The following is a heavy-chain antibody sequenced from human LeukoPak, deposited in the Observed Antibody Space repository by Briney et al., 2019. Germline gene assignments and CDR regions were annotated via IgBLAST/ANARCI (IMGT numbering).Heavy chain of an antibody. Sequence: PGGSLRLSCAASGFTFSSYAMHWVRQAPGKGLEYVSAISSNGGSTYYANSVKGRFTISRDNSKNTLYLQMGSPRAEDMAVYYCARSPYCSSTSCHDAFDIWGQGTMVTVSS. CDR2: ISSNGGST. D-gene: IGHD2-2*01. V-gene: IGHV3-64*01. CDR1: GFTFSSYA. CDR3: ARSPYCSSTSCHDAFDI. J-gene: IGHJ3*02.